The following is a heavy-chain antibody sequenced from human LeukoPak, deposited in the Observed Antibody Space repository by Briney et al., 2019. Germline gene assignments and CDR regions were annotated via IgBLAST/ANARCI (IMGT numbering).Heavy chain of an antibody. CDR1: GFTFSSYS. V-gene: IGHV3-21*01. D-gene: IGHD2-15*01. J-gene: IGHJ5*02. CDR2: ISSSSSYI. Sequence: GGSLRLSCAASGFTFSSYSMNWVRQAPGKGLEWVSSISSSSSYIYYADSVKGRFTISRDNAKNSLYLQMNSLRAEDTAVYYCARDHVVAMVNWFDPWGQGTLVTVSS. CDR3: ARDHVVAMVNWFDP.